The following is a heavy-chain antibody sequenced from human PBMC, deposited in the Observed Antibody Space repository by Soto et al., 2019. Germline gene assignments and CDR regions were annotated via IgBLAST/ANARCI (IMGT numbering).Heavy chain of an antibody. D-gene: IGHD6-13*01. CDR3: ARDGQQLDPLDYYYYGMDV. Sequence: ASVKVSCKASGYTFTSYGISWVRQAPGQGLEWMGWISAYNGNTNYAQKLQGRVTMTTDTSTSTAYMELRSLRSDDTAVYYCARDGQQLDPLDYYYYGMDVWGQGTTVT. V-gene: IGHV1-18*04. CDR2: ISAYNGNT. CDR1: GYTFTSYG. J-gene: IGHJ6*02.